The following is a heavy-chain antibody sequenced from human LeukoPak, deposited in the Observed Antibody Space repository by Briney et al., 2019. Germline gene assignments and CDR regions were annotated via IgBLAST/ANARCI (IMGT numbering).Heavy chain of an antibody. Sequence: GESLKISCQGSGHSFIRYWVGWVRQMPGKGLEWMGIIYPGDSETRYSPSIQGQVTISADKSISTAYLQWSSLKASDTGVYYCARRLRTANGLGYAMDVWGQGTTVTVPS. CDR2: IYPGDSET. D-gene: IGHD1-14*01. CDR3: ARRLRTANGLGYAMDV. CDR1: GHSFIRYW. V-gene: IGHV5-51*01. J-gene: IGHJ6*02.